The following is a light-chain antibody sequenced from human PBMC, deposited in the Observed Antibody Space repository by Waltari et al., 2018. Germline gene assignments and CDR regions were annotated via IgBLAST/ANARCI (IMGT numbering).Light chain of an antibody. J-gene: IGKJ1*01. Sequence: DYVMTQSPDSVAVSLGERATINCQSSRNLLYSPNNKNYLAWFQQKAGQPPKLLIYWASSRESGVPDRFSGSGSGSDFTLTISSLQAEDVAVYYCQQYYANPRTFGQGTRVEIK. CDR3: QQYYANPRT. CDR2: WAS. V-gene: IGKV4-1*01. CDR1: RNLLYSPNNKNY.